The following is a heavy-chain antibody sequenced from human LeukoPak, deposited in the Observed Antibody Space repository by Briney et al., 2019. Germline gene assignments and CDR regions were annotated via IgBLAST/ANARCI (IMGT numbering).Heavy chain of an antibody. CDR3: ARESYYDSSGYSHDAFDI. J-gene: IGHJ3*02. CDR1: GGSFSGYY. V-gene: IGHV4-34*01. D-gene: IGHD3-22*01. CDR2: INHSGST. Sequence: SETLSLTCAVYGGSFSGYYWSWIRQSPGKGLEWIGEINHSGSTNYNPSLKSRVTISVDTSKNQFSLKLNSVAAADTAVYYCARESYYDSSGYSHDAFDIWGQGTMVTVSS.